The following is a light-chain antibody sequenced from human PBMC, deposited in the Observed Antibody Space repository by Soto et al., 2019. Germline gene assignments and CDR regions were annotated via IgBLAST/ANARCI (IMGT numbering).Light chain of an antibody. Sequence: QSVLTQPPSASWTPVQRVTTFCSGNNPKFGSNYVSWYQQLPGTAPKLIIYRNNQRPSGVPDRFSGSKSGTSASLAISGLRSEDEADYYCAAWDDSLSGFYVFGTGTKVTVL. J-gene: IGLJ1*01. CDR1: NPKFGSNY. CDR3: AAWDDSLSGFYV. CDR2: RNN. V-gene: IGLV1-47*01.